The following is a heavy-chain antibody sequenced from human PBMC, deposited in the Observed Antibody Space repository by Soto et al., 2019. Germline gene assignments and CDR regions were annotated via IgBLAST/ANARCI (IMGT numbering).Heavy chain of an antibody. CDR1: GGSFGNSA. V-gene: IGHV1-69*13. J-gene: IGHJ4*02. D-gene: IGHD3-3*01. Sequence: GASVTVSCKASGGSFGNSAINWVRQTPGQGLEWLGGFIPVYRTLNYAQKFQGRVTSTADESTGTAYMTLSSLASDDTAVYYCATGVIWIGYFTVDSWGQGTRVTVSS. CDR3: ATGVIWIGYFTVDS. CDR2: FIPVYRTL.